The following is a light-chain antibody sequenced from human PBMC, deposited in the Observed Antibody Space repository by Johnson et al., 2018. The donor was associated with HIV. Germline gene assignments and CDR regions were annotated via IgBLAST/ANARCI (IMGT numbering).Light chain of an antibody. Sequence: QSVLTQPPSVSAAPGQKVTISCSGSSSNIGSNSVSWYQQLPGTAPKLLIYENNKRPSGIPDRFSGSKSGTSATLGITGLQTGDEADYYCGTWDSSLRVNYVFGTGTKVTVL. CDR2: ENN. V-gene: IGLV1-51*02. CDR1: SSNIGSNS. CDR3: GTWDSSLRVNYV. J-gene: IGLJ1*01.